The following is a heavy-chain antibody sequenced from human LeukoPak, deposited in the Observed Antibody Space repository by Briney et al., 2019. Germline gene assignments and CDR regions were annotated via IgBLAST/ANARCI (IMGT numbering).Heavy chain of an antibody. D-gene: IGHD2-2*01. CDR1: GFSFNIYA. Sequence: GRSLRLSCAASGFSFNIYAMHWVRQAPGKGLEWVAIILYDGSVNYYADSVKGRFIISRDNAKNSLYLQMNSLRAEDTAVYYCARGSNGAYCSSTSCYPGNYWGQGTLVTVSS. V-gene: IGHV3-30*04. J-gene: IGHJ4*02. CDR2: ILYDGSVN. CDR3: ARGSNGAYCSSTSCYPGNY.